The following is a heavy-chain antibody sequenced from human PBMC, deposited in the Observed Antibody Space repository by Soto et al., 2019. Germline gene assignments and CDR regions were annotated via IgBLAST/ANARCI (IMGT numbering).Heavy chain of an antibody. V-gene: IGHV1-24*01. CDR1: GYTLTELS. D-gene: IGHD4-17*01. CDR3: ATDPHYDYGDYSSYAFDI. J-gene: IGHJ3*02. Sequence: ASVKVSCKVSGYTLTELSMHWVRQAPGKGLEWMGGFDPEDGETIYAQNFQGRVTMTEDTSTDTAYMELSSLISEDTAVYYCATDPHYDYGDYSSYAFDIWGQGTMVTVSS. CDR2: FDPEDGET.